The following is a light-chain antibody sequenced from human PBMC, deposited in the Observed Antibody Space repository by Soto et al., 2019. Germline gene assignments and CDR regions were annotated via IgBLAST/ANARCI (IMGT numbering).Light chain of an antibody. CDR3: HKYKSAPYT. V-gene: IGKV1-27*01. CDR1: QGIANH. Sequence: IQMTQSPSSLSASVGDRVTITCRASQGIANHLAWYQQKPGKAPNLLIYAASTLQSGVPSRFSGSGFGTDFTLAISSLQPEDVATYYCHKYKSAPYTFGPGTKVDIK. J-gene: IGKJ3*01. CDR2: AAS.